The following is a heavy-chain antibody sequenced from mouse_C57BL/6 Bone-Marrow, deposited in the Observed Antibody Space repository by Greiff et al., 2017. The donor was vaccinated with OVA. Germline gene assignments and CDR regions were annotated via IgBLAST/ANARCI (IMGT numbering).Heavy chain of an antibody. J-gene: IGHJ1*03. CDR1: GYTFTDYA. D-gene: IGHD1-1*01. CDR2: ISTYYGDA. V-gene: IGHV1-67*01. Sequence: VQRVESGPELVRPGVSVKISCKGSGYTFTDYAMHWVKQSHAKSLEWIGVISTYYGDASYNQKFKDKATMTVDKSSSTAYMELARLTSEDSAVYYCARRILFYYYGSRYFDVWGTGTTVTVSS. CDR3: ARRILFYYYGSRYFDV.